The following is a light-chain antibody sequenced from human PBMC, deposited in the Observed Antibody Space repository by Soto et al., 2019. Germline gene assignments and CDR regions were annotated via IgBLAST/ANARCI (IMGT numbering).Light chain of an antibody. CDR3: QQRDIWPLS. Sequence: EVVLTQSPATLSLSPGDTATLSCRASQRINPYLAWYQQKPGQAPRLLIFEASNRASVVPARFRGSGSGTDFILTISSLEPEDFAVYYGQQRDIWPLSFGGGTKVASK. V-gene: IGKV3-11*01. J-gene: IGKJ4*01. CDR2: EAS. CDR1: QRINPY.